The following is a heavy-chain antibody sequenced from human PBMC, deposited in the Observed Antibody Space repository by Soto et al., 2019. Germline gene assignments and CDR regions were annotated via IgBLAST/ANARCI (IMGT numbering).Heavy chain of an antibody. V-gene: IGHV3-48*01. CDR2: ISSSSSTI. CDR3: ARGRGNWHLGELSLCAFDY. J-gene: IGHJ4*02. CDR1: GFTFSSYS. Sequence: EVQRVESGGGLVQPGGSLRLSCAASGFTFSSYSTNWVRQAPGKGLEWVSYISSSSSTIYYADSVKGRFTISRDNAKNSLYLQMNSLRAEDTAVYYCARGRGNWHLGELSLCAFDYWGQGTLVTVSS. D-gene: IGHD3-16*02.